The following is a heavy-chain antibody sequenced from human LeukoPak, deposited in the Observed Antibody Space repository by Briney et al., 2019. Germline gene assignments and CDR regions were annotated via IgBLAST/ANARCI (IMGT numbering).Heavy chain of an antibody. V-gene: IGHV1-2*06. CDR1: GYTFTGYY. CDR3: ARGCGDYDRNYYYYYGMDV. Sequence: GASVRVSCKASGYTFTGYYMHWVRQAPGQGLEWMGRINPNSGGTNYAQKFQGRVTMTRDTSISTAYMELSRLRSDDTAVYYCARGCGDYDRNYYYYYGMDVWGQGTTVTVSS. D-gene: IGHD4-17*01. J-gene: IGHJ6*02. CDR2: INPNSGGT.